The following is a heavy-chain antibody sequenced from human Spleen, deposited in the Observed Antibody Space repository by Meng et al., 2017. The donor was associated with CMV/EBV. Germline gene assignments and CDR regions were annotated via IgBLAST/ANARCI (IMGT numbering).Heavy chain of an antibody. J-gene: IGHJ4*02. D-gene: IGHD2-15*01. CDR3: ARRYCSGGICYPGE. CDR1: GGSIGNEY. Sequence: SETLSLTCTFSGGSIGNEYWAWIRQPPGKGLEWIVTLYYGGATYYNRSLKSRVSMTADTSKNQFSLSLTSVTAADTAVYYCARRYCSGGICYPGEWGQGTSVTVSS. CDR2: LYYGGAT. V-gene: IGHV4-59*04.